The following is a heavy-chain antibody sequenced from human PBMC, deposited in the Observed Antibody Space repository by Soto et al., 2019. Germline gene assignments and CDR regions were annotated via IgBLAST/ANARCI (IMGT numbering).Heavy chain of an antibody. V-gene: IGHV3-74*01. D-gene: IGHD4-4*01. CDR2: INHDGGIT. CDR3: VFYSNYAYYFGRDV. CDR1: GFTFSSYW. J-gene: IGHJ6*02. Sequence: EVHLVESGGGLVQPGGSLRLSCAASGFTFSSYWMHWVRQVLGKGLVWVSRINHDGGITNYADSVKGRFTISRDNAKNTLYLQMNSLRAEDTAVYYCVFYSNYAYYFGRDVWGQGTTVTVSS.